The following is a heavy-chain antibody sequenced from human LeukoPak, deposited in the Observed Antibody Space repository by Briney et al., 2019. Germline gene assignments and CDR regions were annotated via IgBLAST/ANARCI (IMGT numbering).Heavy chain of an antibody. V-gene: IGHV1-8*03. D-gene: IGHD3-10*01. Sequence: ASVKVSCKASGYPFTTYDINWLRQATGQGLEWIGWMNPNSGNTGYAQKFQGRVTITRNTSINTAYMELSSLRSEDTAVYYCARRHFYGSGSYFSFDYWGQGTLVTVSS. CDR1: GYPFTTYD. CDR2: MNPNSGNT. J-gene: IGHJ4*02. CDR3: ARRHFYGSGSYFSFDY.